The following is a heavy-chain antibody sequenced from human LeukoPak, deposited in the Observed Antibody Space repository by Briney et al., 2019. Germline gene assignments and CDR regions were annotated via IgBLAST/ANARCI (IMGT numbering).Heavy chain of an antibody. CDR1: GFTFNNNG. J-gene: IGHJ4*02. CDR3: PKEQVGYFYIDY. V-gene: IGHV3-30*18. Sequence: GGSLRLSCAASGFTFNNNGMDWVRQAPGKGLEWVALISDDGSSKYYADSVKGRFTLSRDNSKNTVYLQISSLRAEDTAVYYCPKEQVGYFYIDYWLQGTLVTVSS. CDR2: ISDDGSSK. D-gene: IGHD1-26*01.